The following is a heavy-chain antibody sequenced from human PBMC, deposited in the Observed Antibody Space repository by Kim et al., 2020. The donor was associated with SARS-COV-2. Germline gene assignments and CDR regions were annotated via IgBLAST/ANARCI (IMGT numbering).Heavy chain of an antibody. CDR2: IRSKANSYAS. CDR1: GFTFSSSA. CDR3: ASVPGTTLATCASFD. J-gene: IGHJ3*02. V-gene: IGHV3-73*01. Sequence: GGSLRLSCAASGFTFSSSAMHWVRQASGKGLEWVGRIRSKANSYASAYAASVKGRFSISRDDSKNTAYLQMNSLKTEDTAVYYCASVPGTTLATCASFD. D-gene: IGHD1-7*01.